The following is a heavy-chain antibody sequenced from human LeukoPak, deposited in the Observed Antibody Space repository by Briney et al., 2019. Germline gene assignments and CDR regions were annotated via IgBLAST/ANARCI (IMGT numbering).Heavy chain of an antibody. CDR3: ARLVAGGFSVTDY. V-gene: IGHV1-69*13. CDR2: IIPIFGTA. D-gene: IGHD6-19*01. J-gene: IGHJ4*02. Sequence: ASVKVSCKASGGIFSSYAISWVRQAPGQGLEWMGGIIPIFGTANYAQKFQGRVTITADESTSTAYMELSSLRSEDTAVYYCARLVAGGFSVTDYWGQGTLVTVSS. CDR1: GGIFSSYA.